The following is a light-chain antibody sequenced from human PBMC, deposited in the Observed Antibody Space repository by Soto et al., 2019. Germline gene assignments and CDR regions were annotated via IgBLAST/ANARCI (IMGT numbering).Light chain of an antibody. Sequence: EIVMKPAAATLSVSPGERATLSCRASQSVSRNLAWYQHKPGQAPRLLIYGASTRATGIPARFSGSGSGTEFTLTSSSLQAEDLAVYYCQQDNNWTPWTFGQGTKVEIK. J-gene: IGKJ1*01. CDR2: GAS. CDR3: QQDNNWTPWT. CDR1: QSVSRN. V-gene: IGKV3-15*01.